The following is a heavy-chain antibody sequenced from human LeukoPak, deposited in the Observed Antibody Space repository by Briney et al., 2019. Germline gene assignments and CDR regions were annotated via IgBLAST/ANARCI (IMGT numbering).Heavy chain of an antibody. D-gene: IGHD2-15*01. CDR1: VCSVTSYW. J-gene: IGHJ4*02. CDR3: ARRGYCSGGSCYSAPFDY. CDR2: IYPGNSDT. V-gene: IGHV5-51*01. Sequence: GESLKISCKGSVCSVTSYWIGWVGQMPGKGLEGMGIIYPGNSDTRYSPSFQGQVTISADKSISTAYLHWSSLKASDPAMYYCARRGYCSGGSCYSAPFDYWGQGSPVTVSS.